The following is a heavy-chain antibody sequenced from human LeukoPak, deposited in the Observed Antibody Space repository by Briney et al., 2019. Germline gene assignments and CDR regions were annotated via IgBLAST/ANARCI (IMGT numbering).Heavy chain of an antibody. CDR1: GYTFTSYY. CDR3: ARDQRTYDSSGYYPGLGAFDI. J-gene: IGHJ3*02. V-gene: IGHV1-46*01. D-gene: IGHD3-22*01. CDR2: INPSGGST. Sequence: ASVKVSCKASGYTFTSYYMHWVRQAPGQGLEWMGIINPSGGSTSYAQKFQGRVTMTRDTSTSTVYMELSSLRSEDTAVYYCARDQRTYDSSGYYPGLGAFDIWGQGTMVTVSS.